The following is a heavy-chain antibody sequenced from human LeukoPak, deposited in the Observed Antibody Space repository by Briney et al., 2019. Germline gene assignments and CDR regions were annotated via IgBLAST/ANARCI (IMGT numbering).Heavy chain of an antibody. Sequence: SETLSLTCAVYGGSFSGYYWSWIRQPPGQGLEWIGEINHSGSTNYNPSLKSRVTISVDTSKNQFSLKLSSVTAADTAVYYCARQYCSSTSCYYDTAVYFDYWGQGTLVTASS. CDR3: ARQYCSSTSCYYDTAVYFDY. V-gene: IGHV4-34*01. J-gene: IGHJ4*02. CDR1: GGSFSGYY. D-gene: IGHD2-2*01. CDR2: INHSGST.